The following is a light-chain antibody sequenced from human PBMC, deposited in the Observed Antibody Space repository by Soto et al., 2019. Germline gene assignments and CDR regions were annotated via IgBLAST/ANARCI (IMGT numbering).Light chain of an antibody. CDR3: HQYYNSPGT. J-gene: IGKJ1*01. Sequence: DIVMTQSPDSLAVSLGERATINCKSSQSVLFSSNNKNYLAWYQQKPGQPPKLLIYWASTRESGVPDRFSGSGSGTDFTLTISSLQAEDVAAYYCHQYYNSPGTFGQGTKVDIK. CDR2: WAS. V-gene: IGKV4-1*01. CDR1: QSVLFSSNNKNY.